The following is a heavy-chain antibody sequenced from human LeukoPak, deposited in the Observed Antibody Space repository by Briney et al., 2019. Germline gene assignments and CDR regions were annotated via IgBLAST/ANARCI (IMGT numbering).Heavy chain of an antibody. CDR1: GFTFTSYA. D-gene: IGHD5-24*01. V-gene: IGHV3-23*01. Sequence: GGSLRLSCAASGFTFTSYAMSWVRQAPGKGLECVSAISGSGGSTYYADSVKGRFTISRDNSKSTLFLQMNSLRAEDTAVYYCAKDPRVGSRVATPCHWGQGTLVTVSS. CDR3: AKDPRVGSRVATPCH. J-gene: IGHJ4*02. CDR2: ISGSGGST.